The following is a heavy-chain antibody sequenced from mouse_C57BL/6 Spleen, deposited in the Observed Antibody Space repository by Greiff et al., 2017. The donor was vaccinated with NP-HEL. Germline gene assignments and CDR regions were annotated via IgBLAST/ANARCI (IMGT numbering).Heavy chain of an antibody. CDR2: INYDGSST. Sequence: EVHLVESEGGLVQPGSSMKLSCTASGFTFSDYYMAWVRQVPEKGLEWVANINYDGSSTYYLDSLKSRFIISRDNAKNILYLQMSSLKSEDTATYYCARDTLRSWYFDVWGTGTTGTVSS. CDR1: GFTFSDYY. CDR3: ARDTLRSWYFDV. D-gene: IGHD1-1*01. V-gene: IGHV5-16*01. J-gene: IGHJ1*03.